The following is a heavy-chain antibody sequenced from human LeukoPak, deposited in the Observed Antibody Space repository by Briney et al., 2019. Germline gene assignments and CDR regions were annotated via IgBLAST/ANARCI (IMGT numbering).Heavy chain of an antibody. J-gene: IGHJ4*02. D-gene: IGHD3-10*01. CDR1: GFTFSSYW. CDR3: ARDSGRSATYFNY. V-gene: IGHV3-7*01. CDR2: IKQDGSEK. Sequence: ESGGSLRLSCAASGFTFSSYWMSWVRQAPGRGLEWVANIKQDGSEKYYVDSVKGRFTISRDNAKNSLYLQMNSLRAEDTAVYYCARDSGRSATYFNYWGLGTLVTVSS.